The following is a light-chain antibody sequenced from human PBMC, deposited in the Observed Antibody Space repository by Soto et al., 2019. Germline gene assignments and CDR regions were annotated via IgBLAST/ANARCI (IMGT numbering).Light chain of an antibody. CDR2: DTS. J-gene: IGKJ1*01. CDR1: QNVSASY. Sequence: EIVLTQSPGTLSLSPGERATLSCRASQNVSASYLAWYQQRPGQTPRLDIYDTSSRATSISDRFSGSGSGADISVTISSLELDDFAVDYWQQYYSSPWTVGQRTKVEIK. CDR3: QQYYSSPWT. V-gene: IGKV3-20*01.